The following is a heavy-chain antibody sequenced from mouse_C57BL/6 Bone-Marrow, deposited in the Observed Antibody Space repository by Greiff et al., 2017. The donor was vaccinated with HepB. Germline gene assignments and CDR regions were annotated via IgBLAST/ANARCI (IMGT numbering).Heavy chain of an antibody. D-gene: IGHD1-1*01. CDR1: GFTFSDYG. CDR3: AVTVVAFDY. V-gene: IGHV5-17*01. CDR2: ISSGSSTI. J-gene: IGHJ2*01. Sequence: EVKVEESGGGLVKPGGSLKLSCAASGFTFSDYGMHWVRQAPEKGLEWVAYISSGSSTIYYADTVMGRFTISRDNAKNTLFLQMTSLRSEDTAMYYCAVTVVAFDYWGQGTTLTVSS.